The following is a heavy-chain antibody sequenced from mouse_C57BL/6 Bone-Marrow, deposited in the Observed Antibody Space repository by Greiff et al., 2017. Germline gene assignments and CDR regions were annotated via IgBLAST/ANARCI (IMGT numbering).Heavy chain of an antibody. Sequence: EVQLQQSGPELVKPGASVKMSCKASGYTFTDYNMHWVKQSHGKSLEWIGYINPNNGGTSYNQKFKGKATLTVNKSSSTAYMELRSLTSEDSAVYYCARSLYDYDEDYYWGQGTTLTVSS. V-gene: IGHV1-22*01. CDR2: INPNNGGT. D-gene: IGHD2-4*01. J-gene: IGHJ2*01. CDR3: ARSLYDYDEDYY. CDR1: GYTFTDYN.